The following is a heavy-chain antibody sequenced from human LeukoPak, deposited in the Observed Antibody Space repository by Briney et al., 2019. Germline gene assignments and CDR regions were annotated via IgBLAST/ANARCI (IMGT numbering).Heavy chain of an antibody. CDR3: ARDCSSTSCYLITPYDY. CDR2: ISSSSSYI. CDR1: GFTFSSYG. V-gene: IGHV3-21*01. J-gene: IGHJ4*02. D-gene: IGHD2-2*01. Sequence: PGGSLRLSCAASGFTFSSYGINWVRQAPGKGLEWVSSISSSSSYIYYADSVKGRFTISRDNAKNSLYLQMNSLRAEDTAVYYCARDCSSTSCYLITPYDYWGQGTLVTVSS.